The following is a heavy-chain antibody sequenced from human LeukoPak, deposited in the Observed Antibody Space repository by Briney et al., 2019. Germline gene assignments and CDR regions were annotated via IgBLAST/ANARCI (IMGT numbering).Heavy chain of an antibody. CDR1: GGTFSSYA. CDR3: ARSGFLTTVNWFDP. CDR2: IIPIFGTA. D-gene: IGHD4-11*01. V-gene: IGHV1-69*05. J-gene: IGHJ5*02. Sequence: SSVKVSCKASGGTFSSYAISWVRQAPGQGLEWMGGIIPIFGTANYAQKFQGRVTITTDESTSTAYMELSSLRSEDTAVYYCARSGFLTTVNWFDPWGQGTLVTVSS.